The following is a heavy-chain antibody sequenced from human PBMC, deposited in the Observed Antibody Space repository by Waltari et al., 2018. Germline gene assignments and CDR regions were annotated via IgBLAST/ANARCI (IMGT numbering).Heavy chain of an antibody. D-gene: IGHD7-27*01. CDR3: ARDLNWETY. J-gene: IGHJ4*02. V-gene: IGHV3-7*01. CDR1: VFTFSTYW. Sequence: EVQLVESGGGLVQPGGSLRLSCAASVFTFSTYWMTWVPQTPGKGLECVANINQDGSEKYYVDSVKGRFTISRDNAKNSLYLQMNSLRAEDTSVYYCARDLNWETYWGRGALVTVSS. CDR2: INQDGSEK.